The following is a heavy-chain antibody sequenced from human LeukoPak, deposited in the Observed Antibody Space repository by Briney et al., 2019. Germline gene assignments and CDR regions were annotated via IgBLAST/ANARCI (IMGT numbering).Heavy chain of an antibody. CDR2: IYYSGST. CDR3: ARLLGYCSSTSCYTYYYYGMDV. V-gene: IGHV4-59*01. D-gene: IGHD2-2*02. J-gene: IGHJ6*02. CDR1: GGSISSYY. Sequence: SETLSLTCTVSGGSISSYYWSWIRQPPGKGLGWIGYIYYSGSTDYNPSLKSRVTISVDTSKNQFSLKLSSVTAADTAVYYCARLLGYCSSTSCYTYYYYGMDVWGQGTTVTVSS.